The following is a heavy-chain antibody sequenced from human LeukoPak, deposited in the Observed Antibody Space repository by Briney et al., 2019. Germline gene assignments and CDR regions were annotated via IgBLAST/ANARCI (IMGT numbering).Heavy chain of an antibody. D-gene: IGHD6-19*01. Sequence: ASVKVFCRVSGYTLTELSMHWVRHAPGKGLEWMGGFDPEDGETIYAQKFQGRVTMTEDTSTDTAYMELSSLSSEDTAVYYCATDPPVRGVAGRPPDDYWGQGTLVTVSS. CDR2: FDPEDGET. CDR1: GYTLTELS. J-gene: IGHJ4*02. CDR3: ATDPPVRGVAGRPPDDY. V-gene: IGHV1-24*01.